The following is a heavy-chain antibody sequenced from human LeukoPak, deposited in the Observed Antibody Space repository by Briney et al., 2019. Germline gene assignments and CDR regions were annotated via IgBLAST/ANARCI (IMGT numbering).Heavy chain of an antibody. CDR1: GFTVSVHC. D-gene: IGHD3-10*01. CDR2: TRNKANSYTT. V-gene: IGHV3-72*01. CDR3: ARESGGGVLGYFDL. Sequence: GGSLRLSCAASGFTVSVHCMDWVRQAPGKGLEWVVRTRNKANSYTTEYAASVKGRFKISRDDSKKSLYLQMNSLKTEDTAVYYCARESGGGVLGYFDLWGRGTLVSVSS. J-gene: IGHJ2*01.